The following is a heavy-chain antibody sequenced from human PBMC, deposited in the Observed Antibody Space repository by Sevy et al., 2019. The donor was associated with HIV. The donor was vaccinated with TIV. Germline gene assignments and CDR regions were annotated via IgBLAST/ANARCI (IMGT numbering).Heavy chain of an antibody. CDR3: AKGTTAYYYDSSGAFDI. Sequence: GGSLRLSCAASGFTFSSYAMSWVRQAPGKGLERVSAISGSGGSTYYADSVKGRFTISRDNSKNTLYLQMNSLRAEDTAVYYCAKGTTAYYYDSSGAFDIWGQGTMVTVSS. V-gene: IGHV3-23*01. J-gene: IGHJ3*02. CDR1: GFTFSSYA. CDR2: ISGSGGST. D-gene: IGHD3-22*01.